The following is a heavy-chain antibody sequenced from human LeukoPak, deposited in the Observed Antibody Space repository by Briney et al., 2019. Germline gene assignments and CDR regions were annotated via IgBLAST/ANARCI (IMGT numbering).Heavy chain of an antibody. J-gene: IGHJ5*02. D-gene: IGHD1-26*01. Sequence: SVKVSCKSSGFIFTGSTMQWVRQARGQRLEWLGWIVVGSGNTNYAQKFQERVTITRDKSTSTAYMYLNSLRSEDTAVYYCAAVTQVRRREGNWFDPWGQGTLVTVSS. CDR1: GFIFTGST. CDR3: AAVTQVRRREGNWFDP. CDR2: IVVGSGNT. V-gene: IGHV1-58*02.